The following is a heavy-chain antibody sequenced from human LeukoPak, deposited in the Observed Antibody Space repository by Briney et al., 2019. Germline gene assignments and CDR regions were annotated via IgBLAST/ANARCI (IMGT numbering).Heavy chain of an antibody. D-gene: IGHD6-19*01. CDR2: INANSGTT. CDR3: AKPISGGLAVTADWFHP. J-gene: IGHJ5*01. V-gene: IGHV3-23*01. Sequence: GGSLRLSCTASRFAFSVYAMTWLSQPPGKGLEWVSTINANSGTTSYAASVRGRFTISRDNSKNTLYLQLSTLRADDTATYYCAKPISGGLAVTADWFHPWGQGTLVVVSS. CDR1: RFAFSVYA.